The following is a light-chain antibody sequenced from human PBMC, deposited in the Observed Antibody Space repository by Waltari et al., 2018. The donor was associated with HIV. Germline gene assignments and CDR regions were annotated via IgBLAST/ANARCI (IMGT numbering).Light chain of an antibody. V-gene: IGKV1-5*03. CDR2: KAS. CDR3: QQYNGT. CDR1: QSISDW. J-gene: IGKJ2*02. Sequence: DIQMTQSPSTLSASVGDRVTITCRASQSISDWLAWYQQKPGKAPNLLIYKASMLESGVPSRFSGSGSGTQFTLTISSLQPDDFASYYCQQYNGTFGQGTKLEIK.